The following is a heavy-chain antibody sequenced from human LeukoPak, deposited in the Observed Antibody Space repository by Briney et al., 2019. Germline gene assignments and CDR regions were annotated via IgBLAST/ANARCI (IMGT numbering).Heavy chain of an antibody. J-gene: IGHJ4*02. D-gene: IGHD6-19*01. V-gene: IGHV3-74*01. Sequence: GGALRLSCATSGFTFSSYWMHWVRQAPGKGLVWVSRVNSDGSSTTYADSVKGRFTISRDNAKNTLYLQMNSLRAEDTAVYYCARGSTQYSSGWYGLDYWGQGTLVTVSS. CDR3: ARGSTQYSSGWYGLDY. CDR2: VNSDGSST. CDR1: GFTFSSYW.